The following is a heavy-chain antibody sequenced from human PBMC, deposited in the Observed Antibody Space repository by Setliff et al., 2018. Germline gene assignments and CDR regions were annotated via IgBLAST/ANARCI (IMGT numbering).Heavy chain of an antibody. J-gene: IGHJ3*01. CDR2: IYGGGGNGGRNT. Sequence: GGSLRLSCVGSGFSFSTYSMAWVRQAPGKGLQWVSGIYGGGGNGGRNTFYADSVKGRFTISRDNSKNTLYLQMNSLRAEDTAVYYCLMIVLRWGQGTMVTVSS. D-gene: IGHD2-8*01. CDR1: GFSFSTYS. CDR3: LMIVLR. V-gene: IGHV3-NL1*01.